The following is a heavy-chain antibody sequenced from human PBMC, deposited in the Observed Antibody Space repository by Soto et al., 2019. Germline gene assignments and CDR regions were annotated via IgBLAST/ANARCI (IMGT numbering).Heavy chain of an antibody. V-gene: IGHV3-11*01. CDR2: ISSSGSTI. CDR1: GFTFSDYY. D-gene: IGHD2-8*01. Sequence: GGSLRLSCAASGFTFSDYYMSWIRQAPGKGLEWVSYISSSGSTIYYADSVKGRFTISRDNAKNSLYLQMNSLRAEDTAVYYCARGPSVLMVYAISAALDVWGKGTTVTVSS. J-gene: IGHJ6*04. CDR3: ARGPSVLMVYAISAALDV.